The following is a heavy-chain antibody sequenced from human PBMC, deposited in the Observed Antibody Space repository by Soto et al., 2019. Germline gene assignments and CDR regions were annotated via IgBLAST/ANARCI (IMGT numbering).Heavy chain of an antibody. CDR2: LIPLFGTT. Sequence: QVQLVQSGAEVKKPGSSVNVSCEASGGTFSGHAISWVRQAPGQGPEWMGGLIPLFGTTQHAQNFQDRLMLTADKCTSTAYMELPRLRFADTAIYYCARGPNWGYRFDSWGQGTLVTVSS. V-gene: IGHV1-69*06. CDR3: ARGPNWGYRFDS. CDR1: GGTFSGHA. D-gene: IGHD7-27*01. J-gene: IGHJ4*02.